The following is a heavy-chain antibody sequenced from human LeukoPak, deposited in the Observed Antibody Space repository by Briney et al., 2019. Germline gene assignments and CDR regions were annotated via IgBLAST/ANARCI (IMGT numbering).Heavy chain of an antibody. CDR3: ARKARVDITGTTRDGFDI. CDR2: IYFGGTT. CDR1: GGSISSNTYH. D-gene: IGHD1-7*01. J-gene: IGHJ3*02. Sequence: SETLSLTCSVSGGSISSNTYHWGWIRQPPGKGLEWIGSIYFGGTTYYNPSLKSRATISGDTSKKQFSLKLSSVTAADTAVYYCARKARVDITGTTRDGFDIWGQGTMVTVSS. V-gene: IGHV4-39*01.